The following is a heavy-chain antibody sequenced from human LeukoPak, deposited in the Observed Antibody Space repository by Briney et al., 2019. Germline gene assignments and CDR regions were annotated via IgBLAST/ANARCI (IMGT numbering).Heavy chain of an antibody. CDR3: ARGYPGCSSTSCYTREYYYYGMDV. V-gene: IGHV4-34*01. J-gene: IGHJ6*02. CDR1: GGSFSGYY. Sequence: KPSETLSLTCAVYGGSFSGYYWSWIRQPPGKGLEWIGEINHSGSTNYNPSLKSRVAISVDTSKNQFSLKLSSVTAADTAVYYCARGYPGCSSTSCYTREYYYYGMDVWGQGTTVTVSS. D-gene: IGHD2-2*02. CDR2: INHSGST.